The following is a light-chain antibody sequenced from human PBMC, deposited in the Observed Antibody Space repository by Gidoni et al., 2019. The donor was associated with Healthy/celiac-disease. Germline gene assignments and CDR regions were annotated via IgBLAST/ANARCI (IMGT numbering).Light chain of an antibody. V-gene: IGLV2-11*01. Sequence: QSALTQPRSVSGSPGPSVTISCTGTSSDVGGYNYVPWYQQPPGKAPKLMIYDVSKRPSGVPDRFSGSKSGNTASLTISGLQAEDEADYYCCSYAGSYTFVVFGGGTKLTVL. CDR2: DVS. CDR1: SSDVGGYNY. CDR3: CSYAGSYTFVV. J-gene: IGLJ2*01.